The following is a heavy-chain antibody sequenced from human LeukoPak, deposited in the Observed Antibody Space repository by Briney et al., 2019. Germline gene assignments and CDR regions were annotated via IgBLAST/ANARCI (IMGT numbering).Heavy chain of an antibody. V-gene: IGHV4-39*01. CDR2: IYSRGTN. CDR1: GVSITSSDYY. Sequence: SETLSLTCNVSGVSITSSDYYWLWIRPPPGKGLECIVSIYSRGTNYYNPSLKSRVTISVDTSRNQVSLKMSSVTAADTAVYYCARSLITTGYATHEFDSWGQGTLVTVSS. D-gene: IGHD5-12*01. CDR3: ARSLITTGYATHEFDS. J-gene: IGHJ4*02.